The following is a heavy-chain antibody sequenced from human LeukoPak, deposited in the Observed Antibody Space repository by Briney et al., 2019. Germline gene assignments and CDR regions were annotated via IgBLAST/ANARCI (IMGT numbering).Heavy chain of an antibody. CDR3: ARSRAFNSGAFDP. CDR2: IYNGVNT. CDR1: GASVSSASY. Sequence: SETLSLTCTVSGASVSSASYWSWIRQPPGKGVEWIAHIYNGVNTNYNPSLKSRVTISVDTSKNQFSLRLNSVTAADTAVYYCARSRAFNSGAFDPWGQGGLVTVSS. D-gene: IGHD1-26*01. V-gene: IGHV4-61*01. J-gene: IGHJ5*02.